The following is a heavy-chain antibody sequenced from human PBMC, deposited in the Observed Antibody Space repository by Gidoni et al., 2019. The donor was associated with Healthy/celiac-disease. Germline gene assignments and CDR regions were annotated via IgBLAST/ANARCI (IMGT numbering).Heavy chain of an antibody. V-gene: IGHV3-53*02. J-gene: IGHJ3*02. CDR3: AIPTVTTLGAFDI. CDR2: IYSGGST. CDR1: GFTVSSNY. Sequence: EVQLVETGGGLIQPGGSLRRSCAASGFTVSSNYMSWVRQAPGKGLEWVSVIYSGGSTYYADSVKGRFTISRDNSKNTLYLQMNSLRAEDTAVYYCAIPTVTTLGAFDIWGQGTMVTVSS. D-gene: IGHD4-17*01.